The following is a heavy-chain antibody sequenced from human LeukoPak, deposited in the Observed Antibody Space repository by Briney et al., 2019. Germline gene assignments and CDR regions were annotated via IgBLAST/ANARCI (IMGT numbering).Heavy chain of an antibody. J-gene: IGHJ5*02. CDR1: GYTFTNYF. CDR3: ARRDCVGDCYSNWFDP. D-gene: IGHD2-21*02. V-gene: IGHV1-46*01. Sequence: ASVKVSCKASGYTFTNYFMHWVRQAPGQGLEWMGIINPRGGSTGYAQKFQGRTTMTTDMSTRTVYMELSSLESEDTAVYYCARRDCVGDCYSNWFDPWGQGTVATVSS. CDR2: INPRGGST.